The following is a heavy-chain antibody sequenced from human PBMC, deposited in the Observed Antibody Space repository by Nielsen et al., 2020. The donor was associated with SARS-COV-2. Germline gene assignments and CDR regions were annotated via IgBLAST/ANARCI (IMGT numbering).Heavy chain of an antibody. CDR2: INTNTGNP. V-gene: IGHV7-4-1*02. CDR3: AEGAWFGESTYYYYGMDV. D-gene: IGHD3-10*01. Sequence: SVKVSCKDSGYTFTSYAMNWVRQAPGQGLEWMGWINTNTGNPTYAQGFTGRFVFSLDTSVSTAYLQISSLKAEDTAVYYCAEGAWFGESTYYYYGMDVWGQGTTVTVSS. J-gene: IGHJ6*02. CDR1: GYTFTSYA.